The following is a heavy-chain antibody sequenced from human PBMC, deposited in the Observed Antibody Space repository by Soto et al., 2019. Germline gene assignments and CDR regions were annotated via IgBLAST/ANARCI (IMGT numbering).Heavy chain of an antibody. CDR3: AKGPPNHPPIGGGWYNAFDI. Sequence: SQTLSLTCAISGDSVSSNIAAWNWIRQSPSRGLEWLGRTYYRSKWYIDYAVSVKSRIMINPDTSKNQFSLQLNSVTPEDTAVYFFAKGPPNHPPIGGGWYNAFDIWGQGTMVTVSS. V-gene: IGHV6-1*01. D-gene: IGHD1-26*01. CDR1: GDSVSSNIAA. CDR2: TYYRSKWYI. J-gene: IGHJ3*02.